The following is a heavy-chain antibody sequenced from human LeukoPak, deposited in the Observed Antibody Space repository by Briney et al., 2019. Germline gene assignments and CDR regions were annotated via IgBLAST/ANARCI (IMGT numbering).Heavy chain of an antibody. CDR3: VRDRPVTAQNYYHGMDV. J-gene: IGHJ6*02. CDR2: ISSGGSTI. Sequence: GGSLRLSCAASGFIFSSYEMNWVRQAPGKGLEWVSYISSGGSTIYYADSVKGRFTISRDNAKNSLYLQMNSLRAEDTAVYYCVRDRPVTAQNYYHGMDVWGQGTTVTVSS. CDR1: GFIFSSYE. V-gene: IGHV3-48*03. D-gene: IGHD4-11*01.